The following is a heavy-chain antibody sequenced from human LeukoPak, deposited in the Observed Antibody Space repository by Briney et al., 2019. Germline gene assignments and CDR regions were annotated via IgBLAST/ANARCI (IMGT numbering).Heavy chain of an antibody. J-gene: IGHJ4*02. D-gene: IGHD3/OR15-3a*01. CDR3: ARDLRKSADYYFDY. Sequence: GGSLRLSCAASGFIFNNNAIHWVRQAPGKGLEWVAVISFDGRDKHHADSVKGRFTISRDNSKNTLYLQMSSLRAEDTAMYYCARDLRKSADYYFDYWGQGTLVTVSS. V-gene: IGHV3-30*04. CDR1: GFIFNNNA. CDR2: ISFDGRDK.